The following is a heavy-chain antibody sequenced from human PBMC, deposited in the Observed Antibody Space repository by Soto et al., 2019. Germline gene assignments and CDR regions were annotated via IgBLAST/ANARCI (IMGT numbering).Heavy chain of an antibody. D-gene: IGHD2-15*01. CDR2: IIPIVGTA. V-gene: IGHV1-69*12. Sequence: QVQLVQSGAEVKKPGSSVKVSCKASGGTFSSYAISWVRQAPGQGLEWMGGIIPIVGTANYAQKLQGRVTITADESTSTAYMELSSLRSEDTAVYYCARVVTVVKSFHYWYFDLWGRGTLVTVSS. CDR1: GGTFSSYA. J-gene: IGHJ2*01. CDR3: ARVVTVVKSFHYWYFDL.